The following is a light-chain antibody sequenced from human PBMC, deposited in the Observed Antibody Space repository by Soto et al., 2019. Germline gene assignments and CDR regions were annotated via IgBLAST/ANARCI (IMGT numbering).Light chain of an antibody. CDR3: QQYNYWPLT. CDR2: GAS. J-gene: IGKJ4*01. V-gene: IGKV3-15*01. Sequence: DTVMTQSPATLSVSPGERATLSCRASQTINSNLAWYQQKPGQAPRLLIYGASTTATDIPARFSGSGSGTEFTLTISSLQSGDIAVYICQQYNYWPLTFGGGTKVEIK. CDR1: QTINSN.